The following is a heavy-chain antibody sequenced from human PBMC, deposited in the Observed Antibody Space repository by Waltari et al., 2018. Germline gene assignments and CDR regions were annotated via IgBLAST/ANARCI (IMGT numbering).Heavy chain of an antibody. Sequence: QVQLVQSGAEVKKPGASVKVSCKASGYTFTSYGISCVRQAPGQGLEWMGGISAYNGNTNYAQKLQGRVTMTTDTSTSTAYMELRSLRSDDTAVYYCARGSEGYDSSGYSDYWGQGTLVTVAS. J-gene: IGHJ4*02. CDR3: ARGSEGYDSSGYSDY. D-gene: IGHD3-22*01. CDR2: ISAYNGNT. V-gene: IGHV1-18*01. CDR1: GYTFTSYG.